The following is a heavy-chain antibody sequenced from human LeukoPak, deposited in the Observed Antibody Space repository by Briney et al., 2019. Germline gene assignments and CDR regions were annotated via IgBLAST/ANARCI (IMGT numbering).Heavy chain of an antibody. V-gene: IGHV4-39*01. CDR2: IYYSGST. D-gene: IGHD3-9*01. Sequence: SETLSLTCTVSGGSISSSSYYWCRIRQPPGKGLEWIGSIYYSGSTYYNPSLKSRVTISVDTSKNQFSLKLSSVTVADTAVYYCLSYYDILTGYFQWGQGTLVTVSS. J-gene: IGHJ4*02. CDR3: LSYYDILTGYFQ. CDR1: GGSISSSSYY.